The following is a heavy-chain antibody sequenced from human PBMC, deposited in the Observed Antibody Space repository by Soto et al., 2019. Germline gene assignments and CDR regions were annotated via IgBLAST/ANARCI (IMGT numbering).Heavy chain of an antibody. V-gene: IGHV3-9*01. Sequence: GGSLRLSCAASGFRFEDYGMHWVRQAPGKGLEWVSSISWNSRNIAYADSVKGRFTVSRDNAKNSLYLHMNSLRPEDTALYYCAKDISRYQLVLITEGMDVWGQGTTVTVSS. CDR3: AKDISRYQLVLITEGMDV. J-gene: IGHJ6*02. CDR2: ISWNSRNI. D-gene: IGHD3-10*01. CDR1: GFRFEDYG.